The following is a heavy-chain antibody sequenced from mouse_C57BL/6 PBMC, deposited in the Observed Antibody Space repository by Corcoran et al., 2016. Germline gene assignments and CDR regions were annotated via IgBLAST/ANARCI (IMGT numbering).Heavy chain of an antibody. CDR3: ARGGTTVVAPDY. V-gene: IGHV1-81*01. CDR2: IYPRSGNT. Sequence: QVQLQQSGAELARPGASVKLSCKASGYTFTSYGISWVKQRTGQGLEWIGEIYPRSGNTYYNEKFKGKATLTADKSSSTAYMELRSLTSEDSAVCFCARGGTTVVAPDYWGQGTTLTVSS. CDR1: GYTFTSYG. D-gene: IGHD1-1*01. J-gene: IGHJ2*01.